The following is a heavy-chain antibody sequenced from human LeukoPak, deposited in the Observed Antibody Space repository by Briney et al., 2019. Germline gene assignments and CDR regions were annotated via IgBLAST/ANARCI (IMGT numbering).Heavy chain of an antibody. D-gene: IGHD6-19*01. V-gene: IGHV3-9*01. Sequence: GGSLRLSCAASGFTFDDYAMHWVRQAPGKGLEWVSGISWNGGRIGYADSVKGRFTISRDNAKKSLYLQMNSLRVEDTALYYCAKGPSVAPWFDFWGQGTLVTVSS. CDR2: ISWNGGRI. CDR3: AKGPSVAPWFDF. J-gene: IGHJ4*02. CDR1: GFTFDDYA.